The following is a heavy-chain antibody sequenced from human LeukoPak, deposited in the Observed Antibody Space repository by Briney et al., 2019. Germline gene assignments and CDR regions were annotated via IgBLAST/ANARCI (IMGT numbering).Heavy chain of an antibody. J-gene: IGHJ4*02. Sequence: GASVKVSCKASGYTFTSYGISWVRQAPGQGLEWMGWISAYNGNTNYAQKLQGRVTMTTDTSTSTAYMELRSLRSDDTAVYYCARDITMVRGVLKDDYWGQGTLVTVSS. V-gene: IGHV1-18*01. D-gene: IGHD3-10*01. CDR3: ARDITMVRGVLKDDY. CDR1: GYTFTSYG. CDR2: ISAYNGNT.